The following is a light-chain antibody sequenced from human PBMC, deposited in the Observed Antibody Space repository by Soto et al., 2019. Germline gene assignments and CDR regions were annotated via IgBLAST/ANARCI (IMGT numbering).Light chain of an antibody. J-gene: IGLJ2*01. CDR1: NIGTKS. V-gene: IGLV3-21*02. CDR3: QVWDSYSDHVDVT. Sequence: SYELTQPPSVSVAPGQTAKITCGGDNIGTKSVHWYQQKPGQAPVLVVYDDRDRPSGIPERFSGSNSGNTATLTISSVEAGDEADYSCQVWDSYSDHVDVTFDGGTKVTVL. CDR2: DDR.